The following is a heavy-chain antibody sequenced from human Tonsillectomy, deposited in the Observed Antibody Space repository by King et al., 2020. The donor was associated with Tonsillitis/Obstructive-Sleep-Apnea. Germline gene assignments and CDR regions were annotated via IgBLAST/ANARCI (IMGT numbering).Heavy chain of an antibody. J-gene: IGHJ4*02. CDR3: ARGLSLDY. CDR2: ISHSGST. CDR1: GGSFSGYY. Sequence: VQLQQWGAGLLKPSETLSLTCAVYGGSFSGYYWSWIRQPPGKGLEWIGEISHSGSTNYNPSLRSRVTISVDTSRNRFSLRLTSVTAADTAPYYCARGLSLDYWGPGSLVTVSS. V-gene: IGHV4-34*01. D-gene: IGHD2/OR15-2a*01.